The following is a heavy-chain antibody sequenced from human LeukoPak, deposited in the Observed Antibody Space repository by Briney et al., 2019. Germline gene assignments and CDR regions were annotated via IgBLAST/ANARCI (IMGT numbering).Heavy chain of an antibody. CDR2: IKSKPDGGTT. CDR1: GFTFSSYG. CDR3: TARNFDY. V-gene: IGHV3-15*01. J-gene: IGHJ4*02. Sequence: GGSLRLSCAASGFTFSSYGMHWVRQAPGKGLEWVGRIKSKPDGGTTDYAAPVKDRFTISRDDSKNTLYMQMNSLETEDTAVYYCTARNFDYWGQGTLVTVSS.